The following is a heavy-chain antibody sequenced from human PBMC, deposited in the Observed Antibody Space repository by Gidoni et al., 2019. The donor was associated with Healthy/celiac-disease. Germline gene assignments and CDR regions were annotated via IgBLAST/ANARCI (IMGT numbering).Heavy chain of an antibody. Sequence: EVQLVESGGGLVQPGGSLRLSCAASGFTFSSYWMSWVRQAPGKGLEWVANIKQDGSEKYYVDSVKGRFTISRDNAKNSLYLQMNSLRAEDTAVYYCARDYYDSSGYSIDYWGQGTLVTVSS. V-gene: IGHV3-7*01. J-gene: IGHJ4*02. D-gene: IGHD3-22*01. CDR1: GFTFSSYW. CDR3: ARDYYDSSGYSIDY. CDR2: IKQDGSEK.